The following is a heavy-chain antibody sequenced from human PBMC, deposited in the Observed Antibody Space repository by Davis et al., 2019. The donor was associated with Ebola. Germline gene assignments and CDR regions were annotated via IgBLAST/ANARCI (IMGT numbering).Heavy chain of an antibody. CDR3: ARLVVASRWWYFDY. CDR2: IWYDGSNK. V-gene: IGHV3-33*01. Sequence: PGGSLRLSCAASGFTFSSYGMHWVRQAPDKGLEWVAVIWYDGSNKYYADSVKGRFTISRDNSKNTLYLQMNSLRAEDTAVYYCARLVVASRWWYFDYWGQGTLVTVSS. J-gene: IGHJ4*02. D-gene: IGHD2-15*01. CDR1: GFTFSSYG.